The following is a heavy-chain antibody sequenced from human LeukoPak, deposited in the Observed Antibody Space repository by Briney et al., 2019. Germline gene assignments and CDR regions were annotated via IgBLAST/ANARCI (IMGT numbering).Heavy chain of an antibody. J-gene: IGHJ4*02. CDR1: GGSISSYY. V-gene: IGHV4-59*12. CDR3: ARDQGSSNWYYY. D-gene: IGHD6-13*01. Sequence: PSETLSLTCTVSGGSISSYYWSWIRQPPGKGLEWIGYIYYSGSTNYNPSLKSRVTISVDTSKTQFSLKLSSVTAADTAVYYCARDQGSSNWYYYWGQGTLVAVAS. CDR2: IYYSGST.